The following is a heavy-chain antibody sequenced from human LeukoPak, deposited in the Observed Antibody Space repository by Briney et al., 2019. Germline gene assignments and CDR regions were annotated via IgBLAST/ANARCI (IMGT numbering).Heavy chain of an antibody. Sequence: GGSLRLSCAASGFTFSSYDMHWVRQATGKGLEWVSAIGTAGDTYYPGSVKDRFTISRENAKNSLYLQMNSLRAGDTAVYYCARDRRYCSGGSCYGFDLWGRGTLVTVSS. D-gene: IGHD2-15*01. CDR1: GFTFSSYD. CDR2: IGTAGDT. CDR3: ARDRRYCSGGSCYGFDL. V-gene: IGHV3-13*01. J-gene: IGHJ2*01.